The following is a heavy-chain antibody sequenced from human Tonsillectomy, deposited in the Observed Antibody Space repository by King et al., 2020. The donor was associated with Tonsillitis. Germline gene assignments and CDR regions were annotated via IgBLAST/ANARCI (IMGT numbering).Heavy chain of an antibody. CDR1: RFTFGDYA. D-gene: IGHD3-9*01. CDR3: SAVLTGYYQYYFDF. CDR2: IRTKTYGGTT. Sequence: VQLVESGGGLVKPGRSLRLSCTASRFTFGDYAMSWFRQAPGKGLEWVGFIRTKTYGGTTDYAASLKGRFTISRDDSKSIAYLQMNSLKTEDTAVYYCSAVLTGYYQYYFDFWGQGTLVTVSS. J-gene: IGHJ4*02. V-gene: IGHV3-49*05.